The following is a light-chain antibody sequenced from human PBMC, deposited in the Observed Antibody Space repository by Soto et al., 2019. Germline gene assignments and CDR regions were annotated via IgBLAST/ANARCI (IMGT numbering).Light chain of an antibody. CDR1: HSVISSY. CDR3: QHFGGTTFT. CDR2: GAS. V-gene: IGKV3-20*01. Sequence: EIVLRQAPATRSLSPGEEATLSCSASHSVISSYIAWYQQRPDQTPSLLIYGASTRATGIPDRFSGSGSGTHFTLTISRLEPGDFAVYYCQHFGGTTFTFGQGTRLEIK. J-gene: IGKJ5*01.